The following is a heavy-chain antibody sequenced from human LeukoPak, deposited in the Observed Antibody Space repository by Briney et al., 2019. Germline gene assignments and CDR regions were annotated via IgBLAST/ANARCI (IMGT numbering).Heavy chain of an antibody. CDR1: GFTFSSYA. Sequence: GGSLRLSCAASGFTFSSYAMSWVRRAPGKGLEWVSVISGSGDITYYADSVKGRFTISRDNSKNTLYLQINSLRAEDTAVYYCAKRAGYYFDYWGQGTLVTVSS. V-gene: IGHV3-23*01. CDR2: ISGSGDIT. J-gene: IGHJ4*02. D-gene: IGHD4/OR15-4a*01. CDR3: AKRAGYYFDY.